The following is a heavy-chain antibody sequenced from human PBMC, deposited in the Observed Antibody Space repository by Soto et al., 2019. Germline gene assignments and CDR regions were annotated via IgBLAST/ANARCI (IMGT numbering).Heavy chain of an antibody. J-gene: IGHJ5*01. CDR2: INHTGGT. CDR1: GGSVNGYD. Sequence: PSETLSLTCAVYGGSVNGYDWNWIRQPPGKGLEWIGEINHTGGTNYNASLKSRVTMLFDTSKNQFSHMLISITGADTATDYCSARITSFGLLINAFDSWGQGTQVTVSS. CDR3: SARITSFGLLINAFDS. V-gene: IGHV4-34*01. D-gene: IGHD3-3*01.